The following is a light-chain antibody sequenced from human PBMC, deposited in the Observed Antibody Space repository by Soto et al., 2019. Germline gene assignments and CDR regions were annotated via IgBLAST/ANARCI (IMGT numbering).Light chain of an antibody. CDR2: DAS. Sequence: ELVLTQSPATLSLSPGDRATLSCRASQSVSTYLAWYQQKPCQAPSLLIHDASNRATGIPVRFSGSGAGTDFTLTISSLEPEDSAVYYCQQRSNWPPITFGQGTRREIK. CDR1: QSVSTY. V-gene: IGKV3-11*01. J-gene: IGKJ5*01. CDR3: QQRSNWPPIT.